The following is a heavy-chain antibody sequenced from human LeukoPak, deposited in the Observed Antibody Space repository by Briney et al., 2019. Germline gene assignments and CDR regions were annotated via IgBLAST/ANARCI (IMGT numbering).Heavy chain of an antibody. Sequence: PGGSLRLSCAVSGFTFSSYAMSWVRQAPGKGLEWVSTISGSGGRTYYADSVKGRFTISRDNSKNTLYLQMNSLRAEDTAVYYCAKYGHCSSTSCYAYFDYWGQGTLVTVSS. CDR1: GFTFSSYA. J-gene: IGHJ4*02. D-gene: IGHD2-2*01. CDR3: AKYGHCSSTSCYAYFDY. CDR2: ISGSGGRT. V-gene: IGHV3-23*01.